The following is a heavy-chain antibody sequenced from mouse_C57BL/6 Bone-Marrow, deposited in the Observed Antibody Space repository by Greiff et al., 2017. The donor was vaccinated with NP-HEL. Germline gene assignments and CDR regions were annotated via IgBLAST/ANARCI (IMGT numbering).Heavy chain of an antibody. D-gene: IGHD2-5*01. J-gene: IGHJ4*01. CDR1: GYAFSSSW. V-gene: IGHV1-82*01. CDR2: IYPGDGDT. Sequence: VQLQQSGPELVKPGASVKISCKASGYAFSSSWMNWVKQRPGKGLEWIGRIYPGDGDTNYNGKFKGKATLTADKSSSTAYMQLSSLTSEDSAVYFGAIYSNYYAMDYWGQGTSVTVSS. CDR3: AIYSNYYAMDY.